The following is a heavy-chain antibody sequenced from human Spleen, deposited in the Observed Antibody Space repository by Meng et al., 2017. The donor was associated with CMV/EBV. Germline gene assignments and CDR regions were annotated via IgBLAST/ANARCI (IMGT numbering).Heavy chain of an antibody. D-gene: IGHD3-9*01. CDR3: ASSNILTGFPYYYYGMDV. Sequence: SETLSLTCTVSGYSISSGYYWGWIRQPPGKGLEWIGSIYHSGSTYYNPSLKSRVTISVDTSKNQFSLKLSSVTAADTAVYYCASSNILTGFPYYYYGMDVWGQGTTVTVSS. CDR2: IYHSGST. V-gene: IGHV4-38-2*02. J-gene: IGHJ6*02. CDR1: GYSISSGYY.